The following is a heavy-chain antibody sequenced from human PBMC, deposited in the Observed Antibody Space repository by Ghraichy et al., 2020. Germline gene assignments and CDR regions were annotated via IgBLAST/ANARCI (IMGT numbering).Heavy chain of an antibody. Sequence: SETLSLTCTVSYGSISNYYWSWIRQPPGRGLEWIGYIHYSGSTNYNPSLKSRVTISLDTSKNQFSLKLNSVTAADTAVYFCASSEQGLAPFDFWGQGTLGTVSS. CDR1: YGSISNYY. V-gene: IGHV4-59*01. CDR2: IHYSGST. D-gene: IGHD6-19*01. CDR3: ASSEQGLAPFDF. J-gene: IGHJ4*02.